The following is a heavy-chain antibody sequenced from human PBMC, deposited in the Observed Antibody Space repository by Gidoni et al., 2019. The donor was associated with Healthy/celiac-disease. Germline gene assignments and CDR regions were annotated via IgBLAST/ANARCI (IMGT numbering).Heavy chain of an antibody. V-gene: IGHV3-11*01. Sequence: QVQLVASWGGLVKPAGSLRLHCAASGFPFSDYYMIWIRQAQGKGLEWVSYISSSGSTIYYADSVKGRFTISRDNAKNSLYLQMNSLRAEDTAVYYCARDLVTIFGVVIIHYYGMDVWGQGTTVTVSS. CDR1: GFPFSDYY. CDR2: ISSSGSTI. J-gene: IGHJ6*02. D-gene: IGHD3-3*01. CDR3: ARDLVTIFGVVIIHYYGMDV.